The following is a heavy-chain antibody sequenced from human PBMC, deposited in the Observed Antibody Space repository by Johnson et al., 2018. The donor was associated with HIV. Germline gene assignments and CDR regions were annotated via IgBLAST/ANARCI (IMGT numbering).Heavy chain of an antibody. Sequence: QVQLVESGGGVVQPGRSLGLSCAASGFSFSSYAMHWVRQAPGQGLEWVASLSYDGSTKDYADSVKGRFTISRDISKNTLYLQMNSLRPEDTAVYYCVQGVPNPAGAFDIWGRGTMVTVSS. J-gene: IGHJ3*02. CDR3: VQGVPNPAGAFDI. CDR1: GFSFSSYA. V-gene: IGHV3-30*04. CDR2: LSYDGSTK. D-gene: IGHD6-19*01.